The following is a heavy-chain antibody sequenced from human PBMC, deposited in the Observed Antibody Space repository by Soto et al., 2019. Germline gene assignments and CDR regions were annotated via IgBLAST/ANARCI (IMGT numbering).Heavy chain of an antibody. Sequence: EVQLVESGGGLVRPGGSLRLSCAASGFTFSYYWMHWARQAPGKGLVWVSRIHSDGSSTTYADFVKGRFIISRDNARNTVDLQMNSVRDEDTAVYYCARGDRGAFDLWGQGTVVTVSS. V-gene: IGHV3-74*01. D-gene: IGHD1-26*01. CDR2: IHSDGSST. CDR3: ARGDRGAFDL. J-gene: IGHJ3*01. CDR1: GFTFSYYW.